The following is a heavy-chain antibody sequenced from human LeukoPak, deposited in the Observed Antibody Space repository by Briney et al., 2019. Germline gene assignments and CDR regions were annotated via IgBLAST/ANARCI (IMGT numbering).Heavy chain of an antibody. V-gene: IGHV3-7*01. J-gene: IGHJ6*03. D-gene: IGHD3-3*01. CDR1: GFIFSSYW. Sequence: GGSLRLSCAASGFIFSSYWMSWVRQAPGKGLEWVANINQDGSEKYYVDSVKGRFTISRDNAKNSLYLQMNSLRAEDTAVYCCARDHAFSYYYYYMDVWGKGTTVTVSS. CDR3: ARDHAFSYYYYYMDV. CDR2: INQDGSEK.